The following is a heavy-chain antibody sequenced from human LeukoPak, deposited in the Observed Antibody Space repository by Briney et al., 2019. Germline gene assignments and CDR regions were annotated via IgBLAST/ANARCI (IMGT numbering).Heavy chain of an antibody. CDR1: GYTFTGYY. V-gene: IGHV1-2*02. Sequence: ASVKVSCKASGYTFTGYYMHWVRQAPGQGLEWMGWINPNSGGTNYAQKFQGRVTMTRDTSISTAYMELSRLRSDDTAVYYCARVAKLRYFDWLSPVPRSYWYFDLWGRGTLVTVSS. CDR3: ARVAKLRYFDWLSPVPRSYWYFDL. D-gene: IGHD3-9*01. J-gene: IGHJ2*01. CDR2: INPNSGGT.